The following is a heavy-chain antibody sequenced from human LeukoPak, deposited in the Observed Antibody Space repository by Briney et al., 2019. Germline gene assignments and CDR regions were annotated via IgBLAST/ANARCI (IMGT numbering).Heavy chain of an antibody. V-gene: IGHV4-34*01. Sequence: SETLSLTCAVYGGFFSGYYWLWMPRPPGKGLEGIRDINHSWSTNYNPSLKSRVTISVDTSKNQFSLKPSSVTAADTAVYYCARGPVGNLYSSSWYPPKRHFDYWGQGTLVTVSS. J-gene: IGHJ4*02. CDR2: INHSWST. CDR3: ARGPVGNLYSSSWYPPKRHFDY. CDR1: GGFFSGYY. D-gene: IGHD6-13*01.